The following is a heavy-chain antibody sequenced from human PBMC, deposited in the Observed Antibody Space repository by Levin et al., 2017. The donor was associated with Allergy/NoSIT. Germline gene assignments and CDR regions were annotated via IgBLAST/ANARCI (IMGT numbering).Heavy chain of an antibody. CDR2: ISSSSSYI. CDR1: GFTFSSYS. V-gene: IGHV3-21*01. J-gene: IGHJ4*02. Sequence: MTGGSLRLSCAASGFTFSSYSMNWVRQAPGKGLEWVSSISSSSSYIYYADSVKGRFTISRDNAKNSLYLQMNSLRAEDTAVYYCARNYYDFWSGYYTEFDYWGQGTLVTVSS. D-gene: IGHD3-3*01. CDR3: ARNYYDFWSGYYTEFDY.